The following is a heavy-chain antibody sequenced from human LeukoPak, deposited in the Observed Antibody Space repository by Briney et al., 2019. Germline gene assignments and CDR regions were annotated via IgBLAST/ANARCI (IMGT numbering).Heavy chain of an antibody. CDR3: ARLAYGSTY. Sequence: PSETLSLTCAVYGGSFSGYYWSWIRQPPGKGLEWIGEINHSGSTNYNPSLKSRVTISVDTSKNQFSLNLSSVTAADTAIYYCARLAYGSTYWGQGTLVTVSS. CDR2: INHSGST. D-gene: IGHD3-10*01. CDR1: GGSFSGYY. V-gene: IGHV4-34*01. J-gene: IGHJ4*02.